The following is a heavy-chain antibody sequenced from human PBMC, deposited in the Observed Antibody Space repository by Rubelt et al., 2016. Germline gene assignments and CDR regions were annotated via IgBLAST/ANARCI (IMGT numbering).Heavy chain of an antibody. CDR2: INPNSGVT. Sequence: QVQLVQSGAEVKKPGASVKVSCKASGYTFTTYYMHWVRQAPGQGLEWMAWINPNSGVTNYAQKFQGRVALTSDTSVSTVSMELRRLTSDDTAVEYCVRENWYYDNWGQGTLVTVSS. J-gene: IGHJ4*02. CDR3: VRENWYYDN. V-gene: IGHV1-2*02. D-gene: IGHD1-7*01. CDR1: GYTFTTYY.